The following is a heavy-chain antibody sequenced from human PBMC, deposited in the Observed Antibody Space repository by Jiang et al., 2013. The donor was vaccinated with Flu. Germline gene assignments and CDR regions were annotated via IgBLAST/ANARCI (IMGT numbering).Heavy chain of an antibody. CDR2: IYWDDDK. J-gene: IGHJ4*02. D-gene: IGHD1-26*01. V-gene: IGHV2-5*02. Sequence: KPTQTLTLTCTFSGFSLSTSGVGVGWIRQPPGKALEWLALIYWDDDKRYSPSLKSRLTITKDTSKNQVVLTMTNMDPVDTATYYCARTIRLRYSGSPNPNFDYWGQGTLVTVSS. CDR1: GFSLSTSGVG. CDR3: ARTIRLRYSGSPNPNFDY.